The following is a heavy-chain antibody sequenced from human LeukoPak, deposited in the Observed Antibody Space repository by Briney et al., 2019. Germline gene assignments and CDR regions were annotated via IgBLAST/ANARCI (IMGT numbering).Heavy chain of an antibody. CDR3: ARGIRGAQPGFDI. CDR2: IYSGGTT. CDR1: GFTASSNY. Sequence: GGSLRLSCAASGFTASSNYISWVRQAPGKGLEWVSLIYSGGTTYYADSVKGRFTISRDNSKNTLYLQMNSLRAEDTAVYFCARGIRGAQPGFDIWGQGTMVTVSS. J-gene: IGHJ3*02. V-gene: IGHV3-53*01. D-gene: IGHD2-2*01.